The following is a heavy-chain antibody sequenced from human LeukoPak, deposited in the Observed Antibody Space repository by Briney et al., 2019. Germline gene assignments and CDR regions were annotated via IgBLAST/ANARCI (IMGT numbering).Heavy chain of an antibody. CDR2: IYSWGST. Sequence: GGSLRLSCAASGFTVSSNYMSWVRQAPGKGLEWGSVIYSWGSTYYQDSVKGRFTISRDNSKKTLYLQMHSLRAEDTAVYYCARGTPTVESWFDPWGQGTLVTVSS. D-gene: IGHD4-17*01. V-gene: IGHV3-66*03. J-gene: IGHJ5*02. CDR1: GFTVSSNY. CDR3: ARGTPTVESWFDP.